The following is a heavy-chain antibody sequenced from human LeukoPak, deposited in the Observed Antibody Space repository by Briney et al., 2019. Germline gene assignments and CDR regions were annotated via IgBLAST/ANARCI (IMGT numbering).Heavy chain of an antibody. Sequence: GGSLRLSCAASGLTFSSYGMHWVRQAPGKGLEWVAFIRYDGSNKYYADSVKGRFTISRDNSKNTLYLQMNSLRAEDTAVYYCAKDLGYYYGSGSYFDYWGQGTLVTVSS. CDR2: IRYDGSNK. CDR1: GLTFSSYG. J-gene: IGHJ4*02. D-gene: IGHD3-10*01. V-gene: IGHV3-30*02. CDR3: AKDLGYYYGSGSYFDY.